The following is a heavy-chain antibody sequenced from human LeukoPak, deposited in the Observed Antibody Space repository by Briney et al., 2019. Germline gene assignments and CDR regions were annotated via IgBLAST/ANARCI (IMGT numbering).Heavy chain of an antibody. V-gene: IGHV4-59*11. CDR2: IYYNGDT. Sequence: MPSETLSLTCNVSGDSIVGHYWTWVRQSPGKGLEWIGKIYYNGDTSDNPSLRSRVTISLDSSKNQVSLKLSSVTTADTAVYYCARDTGHRSNYYYLDVWGEGTTVTVSS. J-gene: IGHJ6*03. CDR1: GDSIVGHY. CDR3: ARDTGHRSNYYYLDV. D-gene: IGHD1-14*01.